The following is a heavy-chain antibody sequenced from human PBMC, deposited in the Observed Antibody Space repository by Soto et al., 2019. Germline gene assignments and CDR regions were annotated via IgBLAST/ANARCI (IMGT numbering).Heavy chain of an antibody. CDR1: GFTFSSYA. CDR2: ISYDGSNK. D-gene: IGHD6-19*01. CDR3: ARGGPTKFIAVAGTTVGYFDY. J-gene: IGHJ4*02. V-gene: IGHV3-30-3*01. Sequence: LRLSCAASGFTFSSYAMHWVRQAPGKGLEWVAVISYDGSNKYYADSVKGRFTISRDNSKNTLYLQMNSLRAEDTAVYYCARGGPTKFIAVAGTTVGYFDYWGQGTLVTVSS.